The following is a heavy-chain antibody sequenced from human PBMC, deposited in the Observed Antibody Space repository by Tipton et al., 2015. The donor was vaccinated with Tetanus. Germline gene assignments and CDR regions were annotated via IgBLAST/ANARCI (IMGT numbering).Heavy chain of an antibody. CDR3: ARALITPGGVF. CDR2: ISRTSSAI. J-gene: IGHJ4*02. D-gene: IGHD3-16*02. CDR1: GFTFSDCG. V-gene: IGHV3-48*01. Sequence: SLRLSCVGSGFTFSDCGINWVRQAPGKGLEWISYISRTSSAIYYADSVKGRFTISRDNAKNSVFLQMNSLRGEDTAVDYCARALITPGGVFGGQGTLVTVSS.